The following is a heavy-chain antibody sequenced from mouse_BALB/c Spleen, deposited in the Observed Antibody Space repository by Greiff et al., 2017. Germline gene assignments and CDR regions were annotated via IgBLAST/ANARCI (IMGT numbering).Heavy chain of an antibody. CDR2: ISSGGSYT. D-gene: IGHD2-4*01. CDR1: GFTFSSYG. CDR3: ARGRMITTGFDY. Sequence: EVMLVESGGDLVKPGGSLKLSCAASGFTFSSYGMSWVRQTPDKRLEWVATISSGGSYTYYPDSVKGRFTISRDNAKNTLYLQMSSLKSEDTAMYYCARGRMITTGFDYWGQGTTLTVSS. J-gene: IGHJ2*01. V-gene: IGHV5-6*02.